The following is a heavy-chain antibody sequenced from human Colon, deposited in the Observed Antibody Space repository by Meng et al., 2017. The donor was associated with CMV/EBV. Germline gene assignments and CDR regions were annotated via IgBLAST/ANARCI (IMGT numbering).Heavy chain of an antibody. Sequence: CKSYGYTFRGSYFHWVRQAPGQGLKWMGLISLGDEITSYAQKFKGRVSVTRDTSTSTVYMGLSGLTSDDTAVYYCTREPADTGCFDYWGQGTLVTVSS. CDR2: ISLGDEIT. J-gene: IGHJ4*02. V-gene: IGHV1-46*01. CDR1: GYTFRGSY. D-gene: IGHD5-18*01. CDR3: TREPADTGCFDY.